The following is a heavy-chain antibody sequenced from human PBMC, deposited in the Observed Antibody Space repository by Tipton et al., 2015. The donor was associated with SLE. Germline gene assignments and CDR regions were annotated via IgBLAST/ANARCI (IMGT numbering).Heavy chain of an antibody. J-gene: IGHJ3*02. D-gene: IGHD2-15*01. CDR2: LYYSGST. CDR1: GGSISSSSFY. Sequence: LRLSCTVSGGSISSSSFYWGWIRQPPGKGLEWIGSLYYSGSTYYNPTLKSRVTISVDASKNHFSLKLSSVTAADTAAYYCARHIRIGDAFDIWGQGTMVAVSS. CDR3: ARHIRIGDAFDI. V-gene: IGHV4-39*01.